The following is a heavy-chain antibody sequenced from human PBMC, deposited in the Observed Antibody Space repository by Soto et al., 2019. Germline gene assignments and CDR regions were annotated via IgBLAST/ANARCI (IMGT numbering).Heavy chain of an antibody. V-gene: IGHV3-30-3*01. CDR1: GFTFSSYA. CDR2: ISYDGSNK. D-gene: IGHD3-22*01. J-gene: IGHJ4*02. Sequence: GGSLRLSCAASGFTFSSYAMHWVRQAPGKGLEWVAVISYDGSNKYYADYVKGRFTISRDNSKNTLYLQMNSLRAEDTAVYYCARDDDSSGYYGYWGQGTLVTVSA. CDR3: ARDDDSSGYYGY.